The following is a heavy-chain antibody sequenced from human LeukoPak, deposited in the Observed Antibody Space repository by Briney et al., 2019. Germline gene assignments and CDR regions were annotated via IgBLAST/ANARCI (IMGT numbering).Heavy chain of an antibody. D-gene: IGHD6-13*01. Sequence: PSQTLSLTCTVSGGSISSGSYYWSWIRQPAGKGLEWIGRIYTSGSTNYNPSLKSRVTMSVDTSKNQFSLKLSSVTAADTAVYYCARVPDSSSWYPSGWFDPWGQGTLVTVSS. CDR3: ARVPDSSSWYPSGWFDP. V-gene: IGHV4-61*02. J-gene: IGHJ5*02. CDR1: GGSISSGSYY. CDR2: IYTSGST.